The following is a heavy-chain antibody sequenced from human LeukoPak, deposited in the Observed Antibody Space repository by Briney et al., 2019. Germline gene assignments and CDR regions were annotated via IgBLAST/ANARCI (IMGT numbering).Heavy chain of an antibody. Sequence: ASVKVSCKASGYTFTGYYMHWVRQAPGQGLEWMGWINPNSGGTNYAQKFRGRVTMTRDTSISTAYMELSRLRSDDTAVYYCARDDAGIAAAGSWGQGTLVTVSS. V-gene: IGHV1-2*02. D-gene: IGHD6-13*01. CDR3: ARDDAGIAAAGS. CDR2: INPNSGGT. CDR1: GYTFTGYY. J-gene: IGHJ5*02.